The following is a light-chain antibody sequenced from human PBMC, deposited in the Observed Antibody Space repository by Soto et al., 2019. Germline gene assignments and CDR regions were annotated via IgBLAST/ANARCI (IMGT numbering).Light chain of an antibody. J-gene: IGKJ3*01. CDR2: AAS. V-gene: IGKV1-39*01. CDR1: QSISSY. CDR3: QQSYSTPLT. Sequence: DIQMTQSPSSLSASVGDRVTITCRASQSISSYLNWYQQKPGKAPKLLIYAASSLQSGVPSRFSGSGSGTDXTLTIXSLQPEDFATYYCQQSYSTPLTFGPGTKVDIK.